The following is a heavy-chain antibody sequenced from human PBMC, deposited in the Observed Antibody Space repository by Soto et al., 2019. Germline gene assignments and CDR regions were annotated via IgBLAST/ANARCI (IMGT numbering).Heavy chain of an antibody. J-gene: IGHJ4*02. CDR1: GYSISSSNW. D-gene: IGHD2-15*01. V-gene: IGHV4-28*03. Sequence: SETLSLTCAFSGYSISSSNWWGWIRQPPGKGLEWIGEINHSGSTNYNPSLKSRVTISVDTSKNQFSLKLSSVTAADTAVYYCARGRPTSGYCSGGSCYAAGILDYWGQGTLVTVSS. CDR2: INHSGST. CDR3: ARGRPTSGYCSGGSCYAAGILDY.